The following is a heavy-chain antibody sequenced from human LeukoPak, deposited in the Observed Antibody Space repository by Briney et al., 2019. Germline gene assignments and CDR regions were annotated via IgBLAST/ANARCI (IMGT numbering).Heavy chain of an antibody. D-gene: IGHD3-22*01. J-gene: IGHJ6*03. CDR1: GGSISSYY. CDR2: SYYPGGST. V-gene: IGHV4-59*08. Sequence: PSETLSLTCTVPGGSISSYYWSWLRQPPGKGLESIGSSYYPGGSTNHNPSLKSRVTISLDTSKNQFPLKLNTATAPDTAVYHCARHGAQDYYDSSGYYYRYYYYYMDVWGKGTTATSSS. CDR3: ARHGAQDYYDSSGYYYRYYYYYMDV.